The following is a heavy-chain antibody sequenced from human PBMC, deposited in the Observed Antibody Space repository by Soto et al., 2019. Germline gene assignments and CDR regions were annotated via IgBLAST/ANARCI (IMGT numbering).Heavy chain of an antibody. CDR2: IKEDGSDK. Sequence: EVQLVESGGGLVQPGGSLRLSCAASGFNFRTYWMSWVRQAPGKGLEWVANIKEDGSDKYYVDSVKGRLTVSRDNAKNLLYLQLNSLRAEDTAGYYCAREGFSYGPKGAVFDHWGQGSLVTVSS. CDR1: GFNFRTYW. CDR3: AREGFSYGPKGAVFDH. J-gene: IGHJ4*02. V-gene: IGHV3-7*03. D-gene: IGHD5-18*01.